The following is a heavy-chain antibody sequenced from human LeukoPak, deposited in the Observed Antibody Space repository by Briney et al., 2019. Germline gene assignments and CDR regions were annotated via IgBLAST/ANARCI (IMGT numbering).Heavy chain of an antibody. CDR3: AKRDTTY. CDR1: GFTFSGYG. V-gene: IGHV3-30*02. J-gene: IGHJ4*02. CDR2: IRNDGTTK. Sequence: GGSLRLSCAASGFTFSGYGMHWVRQAPGKGLEWVTFIRNDGTTKYYADSVKGRFTISRDNSKNTLYLQMNSLRAEDTAIYYCAKRDTTYWGQGTLVTVSS. D-gene: IGHD1-26*01.